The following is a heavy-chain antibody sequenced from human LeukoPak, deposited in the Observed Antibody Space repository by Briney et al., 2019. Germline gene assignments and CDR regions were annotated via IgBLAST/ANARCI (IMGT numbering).Heavy chain of an antibody. V-gene: IGHV1-2*02. CDR3: ARKRSFDFFVDP. CDR1: GYTFTGYY. Sequence: VASVKVSCKASGYTFTGYYMHWVRQAPGQGLEWMGWINPNSGGTNYAQKFQGRVTMTRDTSISTAYMELSRLRSDDTAVYYCARKRSFDFFVDPWGQGTLVTVSS. CDR2: INPNSGGT. J-gene: IGHJ5*02. D-gene: IGHD3-9*01.